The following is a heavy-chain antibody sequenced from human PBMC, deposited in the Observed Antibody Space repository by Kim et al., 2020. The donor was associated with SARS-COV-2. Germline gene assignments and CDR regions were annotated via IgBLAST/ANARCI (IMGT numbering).Heavy chain of an antibody. CDR1: GFTFSSYA. V-gene: IGHV3-30-3*01. CDR3: ARALEDIVVVPAAIDYY. CDR2: ISYDGSNK. D-gene: IGHD2-2*02. Sequence: GGSLRLSCAASGFTFSSYAMNWVRQAPGKGLEWVAVISYDGSNKYYADSVKGRFTISRDNSKNTLYLQMNSLRAEDTAVYYCARALEDIVVVPAAIDYY. J-gene: IGHJ6*01.